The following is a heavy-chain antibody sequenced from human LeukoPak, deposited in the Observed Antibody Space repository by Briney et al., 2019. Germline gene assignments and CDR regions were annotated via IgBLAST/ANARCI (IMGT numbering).Heavy chain of an antibody. J-gene: IGHJ5*02. CDR2: IFYSGST. Sequence: SETLSLTCTVSGGSISSYYWSWIRQPPGRGLEWIGYIFYSGSTNYNPSLKSRVTISIDTSKNQFSLKLTSVTAADTAVYYCARLSNYYDSSGYYYENWFDPWGRGTLVTVSS. CDR3: ARLSNYYDSSGYYYENWFDP. V-gene: IGHV4-59*01. D-gene: IGHD3-22*01. CDR1: GGSISSYY.